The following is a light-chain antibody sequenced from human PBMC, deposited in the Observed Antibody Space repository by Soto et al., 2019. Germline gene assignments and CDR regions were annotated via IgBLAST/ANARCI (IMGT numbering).Light chain of an antibody. CDR2: DAS. CDR1: QSVSSY. J-gene: IGKJ4*01. CDR3: QQRSNWPTT. V-gene: IGKV3-11*01. Sequence: EIVWTQSPATLSLSPGERATLSCRASQSVSSYLAWYQQKPCQAPRLLIYDASNRATGIPARFSGSGSGTDFTLTISSLVPEDFAVYYCQQRSNWPTTFGGGTKVEIK.